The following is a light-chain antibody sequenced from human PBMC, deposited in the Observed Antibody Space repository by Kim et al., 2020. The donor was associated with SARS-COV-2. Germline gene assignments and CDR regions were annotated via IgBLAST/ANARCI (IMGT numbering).Light chain of an antibody. CDR2: DNN. J-gene: IGLJ3*02. CDR1: RSNIGSNP. V-gene: IGLV1-51*01. Sequence: QSVLTQPPSVSAAPGQKVTISCSGSRSNIGSNPVSWYQQFPGTAPQLITYDNNKRPSGIPDRFSCSKSGTSATLGITGLLTGDEADYYCATWDSSLSVGVFGGGTQLTVL. CDR3: ATWDSSLSVGV.